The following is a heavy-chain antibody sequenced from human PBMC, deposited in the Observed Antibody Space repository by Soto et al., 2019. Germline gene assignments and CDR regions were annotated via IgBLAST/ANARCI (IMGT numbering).Heavy chain of an antibody. CDR1: GFTFSSYS. V-gene: IGHV3-21*01. Sequence: GGSLRLSCAASGFTFSSYSMNWVRQAPGKGLEWVSSISSSSSYIYYADSVKGRFTNSRNNAKNSLYLQMNSLRAEDTAVYYCAREETSGYRNDYWGQGTLVTVSS. CDR3: AREETSGYRNDY. J-gene: IGHJ4*02. D-gene: IGHD3-22*01. CDR2: ISSSSSYI.